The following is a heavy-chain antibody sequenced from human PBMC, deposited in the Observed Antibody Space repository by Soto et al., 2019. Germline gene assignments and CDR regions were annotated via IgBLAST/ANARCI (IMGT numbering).Heavy chain of an antibody. J-gene: IGHJ5*02. CDR2: IYYSGNT. CDR3: ARASGGSATNWFDA. D-gene: IGHD3-10*01. CDR1: GGSISSINW. Sequence: QVHLQESGPGLVKPSGTLSLTCGVSGGSISSINWWTWVRQTPGKGLEWIGEIYYSGNTNYNPSLTSRVTMARDKAKNQCFLNVTSGTAADTAVYYCARASGGSATNWFDAWGQGTLVTVSS. V-gene: IGHV4-4*02.